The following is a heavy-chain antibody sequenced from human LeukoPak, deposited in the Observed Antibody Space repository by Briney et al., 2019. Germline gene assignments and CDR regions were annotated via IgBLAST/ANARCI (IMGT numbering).Heavy chain of an antibody. CDR3: ARDPVRRDSY. J-gene: IGHJ4*02. D-gene: IGHD3-10*01. CDR1: GVSGVTFYNYV. CDR2: ISGSGEST. Sequence: GGSLRLSCTASGVSGVTFYNYVMRWVRQAPGKGLEWVSGISGSGESTYYTGSVKGRFTIARDNAKNTLYLEMNSLRAEDTALYYCARDPVRRDSYWGQGTLVTVSS. V-gene: IGHV3-23*01.